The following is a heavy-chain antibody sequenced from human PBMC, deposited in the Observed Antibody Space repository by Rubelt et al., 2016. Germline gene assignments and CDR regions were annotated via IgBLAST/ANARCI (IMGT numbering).Heavy chain of an antibody. D-gene: IGHD6-19*01. CDR2: ISVENGRT. CDR1: GFNFLSFG. J-gene: IGHJ4*02. CDR3: ARYRAVAGDIDF. V-gene: IGHV1-18*01. Sequence: QPQLEQSGAELKEPGASVKVSCKASGFNFLSFGITWLRKAHGQGLEWTGWISVENGRTNYAERFHGRVTLTTDKSTTAAYMELKNLRPDDTAVYYCARYRAVAGDIDFWGQGTLVTVSS.